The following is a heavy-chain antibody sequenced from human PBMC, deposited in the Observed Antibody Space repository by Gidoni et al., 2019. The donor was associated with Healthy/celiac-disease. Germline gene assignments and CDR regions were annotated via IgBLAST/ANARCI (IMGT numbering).Heavy chain of an antibody. Sequence: QVQLVESGGGVVQPGRSLRLSCAAAGFTFSSYGMHWVRQAPGKGLECVAVIWYDGSNKYYADSVKGRFTISRDNSKNTLYLQMNSLRAEDTAVYYCARDPNYYDSSGYYPVYWGQGTLVTVSS. CDR2: IWYDGSNK. CDR1: GFTFSSYG. J-gene: IGHJ4*02. CDR3: ARDPNYYDSSGYYPVY. V-gene: IGHV3-33*01. D-gene: IGHD3-22*01.